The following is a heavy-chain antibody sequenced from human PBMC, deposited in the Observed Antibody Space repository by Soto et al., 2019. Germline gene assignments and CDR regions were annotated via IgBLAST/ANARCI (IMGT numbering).Heavy chain of an antibody. J-gene: IGHJ4*02. V-gene: IGHV3-23*01. CDR2: MDARGGKT. D-gene: IGHD1-1*01. CDR1: GFTLRSYA. CDR3: VSRTGSSPYYFDY. Sequence: PGGSLRLSCAVSGFTLRSYAMGWVRQAPGKGLEWVSGMDARGGKTYYTDSVKGRFTISGDNSKNTLYLQMNSLRVEDTARYYCVSRTGSSPYYFDYWGQGTLVTVSS.